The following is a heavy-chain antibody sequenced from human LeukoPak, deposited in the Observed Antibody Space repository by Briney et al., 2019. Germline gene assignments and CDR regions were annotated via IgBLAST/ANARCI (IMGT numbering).Heavy chain of an antibody. CDR1: GGSISSYY. J-gene: IGHJ5*02. CDR2: IKYSGGT. V-gene: IGHV4-59*08. D-gene: IGHD2-21*01. CDR3: ARLFTSPGWFDP. Sequence: SETLSLTCTVSGGSISSYYWNWIRQPPGKGLEWIGYIKYSGGTNYNPSLGSRVTISVDTSKNQFSLKLSSVTAADTAVYYCARLFTSPGWFDPWGQGTLVTVSS.